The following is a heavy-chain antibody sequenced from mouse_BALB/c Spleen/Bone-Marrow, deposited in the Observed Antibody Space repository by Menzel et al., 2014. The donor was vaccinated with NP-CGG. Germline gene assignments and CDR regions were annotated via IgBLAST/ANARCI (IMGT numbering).Heavy chain of an antibody. CDR3: TRHGGGPDYFDH. V-gene: IGHV5-12-2*01. CDR2: ITIGGGGS. J-gene: IGHJ2*01. Sequence: EVMLVESGGGLVQPGGSLRLSCAASGFTFSSYAMSWVRQTPEKRLEWVAYITIGGGGSYYPDTVKGRFAISRDNAENTLYLQMSSLKSEDTAIYYCTRHGGGPDYFDHWGQGTTLIVSS. CDR1: GFTFSSYA.